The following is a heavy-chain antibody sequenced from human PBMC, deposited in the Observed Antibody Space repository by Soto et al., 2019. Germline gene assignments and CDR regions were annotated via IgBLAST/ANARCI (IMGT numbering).Heavy chain of an antibody. Sequence: PSETLSLTCPVSGGSISSYYWSCIRQPAGKGLEWIVRIYTSGRTNYNPSLKSRVTMSVXTXXXXFXLXLXXXTAAXTAVDXCARGPRTSWCYSFDHWGQGTLVTVSS. CDR2: IYTSGRT. J-gene: IGHJ4*02. CDR1: GGSISSYY. CDR3: ARGPRTSWCYSFDH. D-gene: IGHD2-2*01. V-gene: IGHV4-4*07.